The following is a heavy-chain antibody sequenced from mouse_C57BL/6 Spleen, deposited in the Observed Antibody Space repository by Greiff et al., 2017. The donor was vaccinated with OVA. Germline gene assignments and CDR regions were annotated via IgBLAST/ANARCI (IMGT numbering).Heavy chain of an antibody. Sequence: QVQLKQSGAELVRPGTSVKVSCKASGYAFTNYLIEWVKQRPGQGLEWIGVINPGSGGTNYNEKFKGKATLTADKSSSTAYMQLSSLTSEDSAVYFCASWGDYDIAYWGQGTTLTVSS. CDR3: ASWGDYDIAY. D-gene: IGHD2-4*01. CDR2: INPGSGGT. CDR1: GYAFTNYL. J-gene: IGHJ2*01. V-gene: IGHV1-54*01.